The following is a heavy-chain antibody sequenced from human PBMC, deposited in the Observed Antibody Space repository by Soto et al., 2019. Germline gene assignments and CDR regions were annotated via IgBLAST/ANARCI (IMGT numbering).Heavy chain of an antibody. CDR1: GGSISGYY. J-gene: IGHJ4*02. CDR2: ISYSGST. V-gene: IGHV4-59*08. D-gene: IGHD6-19*01. CDR3: TRSGWYPRY. Sequence: SETLSLTCTVSGGSISGYYWSWIRQSPEKGLEYIGYISYSGSTNYNPSLKSRVTTSLDTSKNQFSLKLSSVTAADTAIYYCTRSGWYPRYWGQGTLVTVSS.